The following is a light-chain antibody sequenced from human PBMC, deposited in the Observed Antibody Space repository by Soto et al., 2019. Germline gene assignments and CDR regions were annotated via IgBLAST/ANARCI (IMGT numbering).Light chain of an antibody. J-gene: IGKJ2*01. V-gene: IGKV3-15*01. CDR3: QQYNNWLRA. Sequence: EIEMTQSPATLSVSPGERATLSCRASQSVSRNLAWYQQKPGQAPRLLIYGASTRATGIPARFSGSGSGTEFTLTISSLQSEDFAVYYCQQYNNWLRAFGQGTKLEIK. CDR1: QSVSRN. CDR2: GAS.